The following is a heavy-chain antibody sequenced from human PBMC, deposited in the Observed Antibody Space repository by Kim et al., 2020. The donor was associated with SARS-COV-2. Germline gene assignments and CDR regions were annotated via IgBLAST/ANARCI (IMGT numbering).Heavy chain of an antibody. J-gene: IGHJ4*02. CDR3: SRQQLVFDY. Sequence: GGSLRLSCAASGFTFDDYAMHWVRQAPGKGLEWVSGISWNSGSVGYADSVKGRFTISRDNAKNSLYLQMNSLRAEDTALYYCSRQQLVFDYCGQGTLVTV. CDR1: GFTFDDYA. CDR2: ISWNSGSV. V-gene: IGHV3-9*01. D-gene: IGHD6-13*01.